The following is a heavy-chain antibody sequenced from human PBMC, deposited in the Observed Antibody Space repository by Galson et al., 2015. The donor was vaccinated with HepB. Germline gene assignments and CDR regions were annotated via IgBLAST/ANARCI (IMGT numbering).Heavy chain of an antibody. D-gene: IGHD2-8*01. CDR3: ARVSDPRRSYIVPYYFDY. CDR2: ISYDGSNK. Sequence: SLRLSCAASGLTFSSYAMHWVRQAPGKGLEWVAVISYDGSNKYYADSVKGRFTISRDNSKNTLYLQMNSLRAEDTAVYYCARVSDPRRSYIVPYYFDYWGQGALVTVSS. CDR1: GLTFSSYA. J-gene: IGHJ4*02. V-gene: IGHV3-30-3*01.